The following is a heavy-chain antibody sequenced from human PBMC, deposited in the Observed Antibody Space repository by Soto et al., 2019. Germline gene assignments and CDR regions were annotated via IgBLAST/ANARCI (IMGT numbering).Heavy chain of an antibody. J-gene: IGHJ1*01. CDR2: INPNTGGT. D-gene: IGHD6-6*01. V-gene: IGHV1-2*04. CDR3: ASARRGSSSSESSAY. Sequence: KGLEWMGWINPNTGGTNYAQKFQGWVTMTRDTSISTAYLELNRLKSDDTAVYYCASARRGSSSSESSAYWGQGTLVTGSS.